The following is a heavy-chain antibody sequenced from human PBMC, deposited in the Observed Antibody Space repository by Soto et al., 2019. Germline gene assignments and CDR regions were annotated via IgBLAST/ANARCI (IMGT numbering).Heavy chain of an antibody. Sequence: QVQLVQSGAEVKKPGASVKVSCKASGYTFTSYAMHWVRQAPGQRLEWMGWINAGNGNTKYSQKFQGRVTITRDTSASTAYMELSSLRSEDTAVYYCASWDDLNSGSSAYYYYGMDVWGQGTTVTVSS. D-gene: IGHD6-6*01. J-gene: IGHJ6*02. V-gene: IGHV1-3*01. CDR2: INAGNGNT. CDR3: ASWDDLNSGSSAYYYYGMDV. CDR1: GYTFTSYA.